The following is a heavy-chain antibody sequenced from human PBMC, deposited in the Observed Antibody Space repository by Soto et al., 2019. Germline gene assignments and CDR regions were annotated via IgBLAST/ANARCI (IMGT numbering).Heavy chain of an antibody. CDR1: GFTFSSHW. Sequence: GVSLRLSCAASGFTFSSHWMHWVRQAPGKGLVWVSRISSDGSSTAHADSVKGRLTISRDNAKNTLYLQMNSLRAEDTAVYYCARGTSAWRNGLDIWGQGTMVTVSS. CDR3: ARGTSAWRNGLDI. CDR2: ISSDGSST. D-gene: IGHD6-19*01. J-gene: IGHJ3*02. V-gene: IGHV3-74*01.